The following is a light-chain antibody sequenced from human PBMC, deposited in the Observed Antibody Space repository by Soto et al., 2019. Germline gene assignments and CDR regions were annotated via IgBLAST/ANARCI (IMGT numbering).Light chain of an antibody. CDR1: QGIASG. V-gene: IGKV1-13*02. J-gene: IGKJ2*01. CDR2: DAS. CDR3: QQVNSYPFT. Sequence: AIQLTQSPSSLAASTGDRVTITCRASQGIASGLAWYQQKPGKAPKLLIQDASSLESGVPSRFSGSGSGTDFTLTNSSLQPEDFATYHCQQVNSYPFTFGGGTKLEI.